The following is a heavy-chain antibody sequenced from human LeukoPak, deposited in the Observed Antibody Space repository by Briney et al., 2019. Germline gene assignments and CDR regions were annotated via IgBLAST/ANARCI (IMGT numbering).Heavy chain of an antibody. CDR2: IYYSGST. V-gene: IGHV4-59*12. D-gene: IGHD1-26*01. J-gene: IGHJ4*02. Sequence: SETLSLTCTVSGGSISSYYWSWIRQPPWKGLEWIGYIYYSGSTNYNPSLKSRVTISVDTSKNQFSLRLSSVTAADTAVYYCARRTGVGARYFDYWGQGTLVTVSS. CDR1: GGSISSYY. CDR3: ARRTGVGARYFDY.